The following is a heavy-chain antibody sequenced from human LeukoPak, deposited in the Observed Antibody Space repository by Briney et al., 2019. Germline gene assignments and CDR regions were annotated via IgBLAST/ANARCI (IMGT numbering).Heavy chain of an antibody. V-gene: IGHV5-51*01. CDR3: ARCPYSSSWYVGEIDY. D-gene: IGHD6-13*01. Sequence: GESLKISCKGSGYSFTSYWIGWVRQMPGKGLEWMGIIYPGDSDTRYSPSFQGQVTISADKSISTAYLQWSSLKASDTAMYYCARCPYSSSWYVGEIDYWGQGTLVTVSS. CDR2: IYPGDSDT. CDR1: GYSFTSYW. J-gene: IGHJ4*02.